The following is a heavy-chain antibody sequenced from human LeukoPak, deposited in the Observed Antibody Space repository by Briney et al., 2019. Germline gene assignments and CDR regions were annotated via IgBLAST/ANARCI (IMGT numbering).Heavy chain of an antibody. V-gene: IGHV3-30*02. J-gene: IGHJ4*02. D-gene: IGHD3-16*01. Sequence: GGSLRLSCAASGFTFSSYGMHWVRQAPGKGLEWVAFIRYDGSNKYYADSVKGRFTISRDNSKNTLYLQMNSLRNEDTAVYYCARELFSSDYIWGSYYHQFDYWGQGTLVTVSS. CDR1: GFTFSSYG. CDR3: ARELFSSDYIWGSYYHQFDY. CDR2: IRYDGSNK.